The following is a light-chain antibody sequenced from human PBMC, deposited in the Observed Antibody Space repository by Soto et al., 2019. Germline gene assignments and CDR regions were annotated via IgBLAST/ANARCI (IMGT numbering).Light chain of an antibody. CDR3: ATWDDSLIGPV. V-gene: IGLV1-47*01. Sequence: QPVLTQPPSASGTPGQRVTISCSGSSSNIGINFVSWYQQLPGAAPRLLIYMNNQRPSGVPDRFSGSKSGTSVSLAISGLRSEDEADYYCATWDDSLIGPVFGGGTKLTVL. J-gene: IGLJ2*01. CDR2: MNN. CDR1: SSNIGINF.